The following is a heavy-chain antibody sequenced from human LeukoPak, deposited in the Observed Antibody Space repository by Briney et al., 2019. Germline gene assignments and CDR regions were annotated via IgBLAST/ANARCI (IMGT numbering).Heavy chain of an antibody. CDR2: IYYSGST. CDR3: ASRQKHYFDY. CDR1: GESISSGSYY. J-gene: IGHJ4*02. V-gene: IGHV4-39*07. Sequence: PSRTLSLTCTVSGESISSGSYYWGWIRQPPGKGLEWIGSIYYSGSTYYNPSLKSRVTISVDTSKNQFSLKLSSVTAADTAVYYCASRQKHYFDYWGQGTLVTVSS.